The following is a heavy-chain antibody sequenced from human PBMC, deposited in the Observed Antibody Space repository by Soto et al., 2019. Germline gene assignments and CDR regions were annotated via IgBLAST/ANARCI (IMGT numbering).Heavy chain of an antibody. CDR2: INSDGSST. V-gene: IGHV3-74*01. D-gene: IGHD3-10*01. Sequence: PGGSLRLSCAASGFTFSSYWMHWVRQAPGKGLVWVSRINSDGSSTSYADSVKGRFTISRDNAKNTLYLQMNSLRAEDTAIYYCAKKVSSGSGSQYFDYWGQGTLVTVSS. CDR3: AKKVSSGSGSQYFDY. CDR1: GFTFSSYW. J-gene: IGHJ4*02.